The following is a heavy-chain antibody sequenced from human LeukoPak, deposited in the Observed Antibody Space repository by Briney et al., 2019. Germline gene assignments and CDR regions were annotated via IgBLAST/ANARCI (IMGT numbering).Heavy chain of an antibody. CDR2: ISGSGGNT. D-gene: IGHD6-19*01. CDR1: QFTFTTYW. V-gene: IGHV3-23*01. CDR3: AKGRTEGGTLALDY. Sequence: GGSLRLSCAASQFTFTTYWMTWVRQAPGRGLEWVSGISGSGGNTYYTDSVRGRLSISRDNSKNTLYLQVNSLRAEDTAVYYCAKGRTEGGTLALDYWGQGTLVTVSS. J-gene: IGHJ4*02.